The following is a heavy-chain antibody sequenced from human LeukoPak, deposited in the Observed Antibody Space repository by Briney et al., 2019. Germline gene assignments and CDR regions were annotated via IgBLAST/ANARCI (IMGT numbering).Heavy chain of an antibody. CDR2: INHSGST. CDR3: ARRHIRYFDWPRGGGYFDY. V-gene: IGHV4-34*01. CDR1: GGSFSGYY. Sequence: SETLSLTCAVYGGSFSGYYWSWIRQPPGKGLEWIGEINHSGSTNYNPSLKSRVTISVDTSKNQFSLKLSSVTAADTAVYYCARRHIRYFDWPRGGGYFDYWGQGTLVTVSS. D-gene: IGHD3-9*01. J-gene: IGHJ4*02.